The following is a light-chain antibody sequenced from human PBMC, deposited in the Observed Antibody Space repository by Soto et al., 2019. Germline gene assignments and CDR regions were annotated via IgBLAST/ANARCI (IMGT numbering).Light chain of an antibody. Sequence: DIVMTQSPLSLPVTPGEPDSISCRPSQSLLHSNGYNYLDWYLQKPGQSPQLLIYWGSNRASGVPDRFSGSGSGTDFTLKISRVEAEDVGVYYCMQALQTPWTFGQGTKVDIK. V-gene: IGKV2-28*01. J-gene: IGKJ1*01. CDR3: MQALQTPWT. CDR2: WGS. CDR1: QSLLHSNGYNY.